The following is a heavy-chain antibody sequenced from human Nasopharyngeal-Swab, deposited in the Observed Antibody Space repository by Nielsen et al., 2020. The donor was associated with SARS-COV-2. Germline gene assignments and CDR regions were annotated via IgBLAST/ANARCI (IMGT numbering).Heavy chain of an antibody. CDR2: IYYSGSI. D-gene: IGHD6-13*01. V-gene: IGHV4-39*01. J-gene: IGHJ3*02. CDR3: AKQLAAAGPPGAFDI. Sequence: IRPPPGQGLEWLGSIYYSGSIYYNPSLKSRVTISVDTSKNQFSLKLSSVTAADTAVYYCAKQLAAAGPPGAFDIWGQGTMVTVSS.